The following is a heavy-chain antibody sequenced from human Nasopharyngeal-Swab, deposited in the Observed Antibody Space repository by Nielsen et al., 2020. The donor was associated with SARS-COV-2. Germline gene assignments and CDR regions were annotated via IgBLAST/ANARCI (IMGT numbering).Heavy chain of an antibody. Sequence: WSRQPPGKGLEWVSSISSSSSYIYYADSVKGRFTISRDNAKNSLYLQMNSLRAEDTAVYYWARGGRFGVVIILTPVDYWGQGALVTVSS. J-gene: IGHJ4*02. V-gene: IGHV3-21*01. CDR2: ISSSSSYI. CDR3: ARGGRFGVVIILTPVDY. D-gene: IGHD3-3*01.